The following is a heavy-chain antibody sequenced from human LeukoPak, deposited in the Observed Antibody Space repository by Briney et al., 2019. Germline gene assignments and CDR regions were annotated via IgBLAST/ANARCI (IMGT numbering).Heavy chain of an antibody. D-gene: IGHD6-19*01. J-gene: IGHJ4*02. CDR2: IIPIFGTA. V-gene: IGHV1-69*05. CDR3: AREGSGIAVAGPLGY. CDR1: GGTFSSYA. Sequence: GASVKVSCKASGGTFSSYATSWVRQAPGQGLEWMGGIIPIFGTANYAQKFQGRVTITTDESTSTAYMELSSLRSEDTAVYYCAREGSGIAVAGPLGYWGQGTLVTVSS.